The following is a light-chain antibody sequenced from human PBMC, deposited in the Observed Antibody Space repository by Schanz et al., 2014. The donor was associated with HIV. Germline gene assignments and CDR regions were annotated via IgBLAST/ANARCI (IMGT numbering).Light chain of an antibody. CDR3: LSYDSSLMGCGV. V-gene: IGLV1-40*01. CDR2: GNT. Sequence: QSVLMQPPSVSGAPGQRVTISCTGSSSNIGAGYDVHWYQQLPGTAPQLLIYGNTNRPSGVPDRISGSRSGTSASLAITGLQPDDEADYYCLSYDSSLMGCGVFGGGTKVTVL. J-gene: IGLJ3*02. CDR1: SSNIGAGYD.